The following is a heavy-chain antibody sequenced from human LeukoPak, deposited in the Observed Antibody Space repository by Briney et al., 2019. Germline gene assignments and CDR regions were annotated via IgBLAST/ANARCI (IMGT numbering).Heavy chain of an antibody. V-gene: IGHV4-30-2*01. CDR3: ARFRDYTAFDI. J-gene: IGHJ3*02. D-gene: IGHD4-11*01. CDR2: IYHSGST. Sequence: SETLSLTCTVSGGSISSSSYYWSWIRQPPGKGLEWIGYIYHSGSTYYNPSLKSRVTISVDRSKNQFSLKLSSVTAADTAVYYCARFRDYTAFDIWGQGTMVTVSS. CDR1: GGSISSSSYY.